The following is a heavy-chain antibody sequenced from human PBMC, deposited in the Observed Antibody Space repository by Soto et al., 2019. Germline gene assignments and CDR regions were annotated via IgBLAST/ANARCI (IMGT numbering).Heavy chain of an antibody. J-gene: IGHJ6*02. V-gene: IGHV1-69*13. CDR3: ARARTDLGDYYYGMDV. CDR2: IIPIFGTA. D-gene: IGHD3-16*01. CDR1: AGPFSSYA. Sequence: VKVSCKASAGPFSSYAISWVRQAPGQGLEWMGGIIPIFGTANYAQKFQGRVTITADESTSTAYMELSSLRSEDTAVYYCARARTDLGDYYYGMDVWGQGTTVTGSS.